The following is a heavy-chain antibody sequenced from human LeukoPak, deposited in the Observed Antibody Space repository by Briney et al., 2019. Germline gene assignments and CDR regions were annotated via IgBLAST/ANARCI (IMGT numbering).Heavy chain of an antibody. CDR3: TTYLQYYFDY. CDR1: GFIFSNAW. Sequence: GGSLRHSCTASGFIFSNAWMSWVRQAPGKGLEWVGRIKSKTDGGTTDYAAPMKGRFTISRDDSKNTLYLQMNSLSTEDTAVYYCTTYLQYYFDYWGQGTLVTVSS. CDR2: IKSKTDGGTT. J-gene: IGHJ4*02. V-gene: IGHV3-15*01.